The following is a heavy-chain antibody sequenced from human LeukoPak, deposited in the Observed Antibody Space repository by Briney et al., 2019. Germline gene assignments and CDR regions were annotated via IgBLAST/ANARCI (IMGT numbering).Heavy chain of an antibody. CDR2: IYHSGST. Sequence: SQTLSLTCAVSGGSISSGGYSWSWIRQPPGKGLEWIGYIYHSGSTCFNPSLKSRVTISVDRSKNQFSLKPSSVTAADTAVYYCARGTGYSSGWEYFQHWGQGTLVTVSS. V-gene: IGHV4-30-2*01. CDR1: GGSISSGGYS. D-gene: IGHD6-19*01. CDR3: ARGTGYSSGWEYFQH. J-gene: IGHJ1*01.